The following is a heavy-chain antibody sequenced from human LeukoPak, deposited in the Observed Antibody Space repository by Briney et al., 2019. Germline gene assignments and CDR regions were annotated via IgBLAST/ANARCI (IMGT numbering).Heavy chain of an antibody. Sequence: PGVSLRLSCAASGFTFSSYWMHWVRQAPGKGLVWVSHINSDGSSTNYADSVKGRFTISRDNAKNTLYLQVNSLRAEDTAVYYCTRYNFYGMDVWGQGTTVTVSS. CDR3: TRYNFYGMDV. CDR1: GFTFSSYW. CDR2: INSDGSST. V-gene: IGHV3-74*01. J-gene: IGHJ6*02.